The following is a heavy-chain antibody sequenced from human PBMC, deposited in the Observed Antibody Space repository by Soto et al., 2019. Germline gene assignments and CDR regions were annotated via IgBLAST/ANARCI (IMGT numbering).Heavy chain of an antibody. Sequence: QMQLVQSGAEVKKPGSSVKVSCKASGGTLSSFINYPINWVRQAPGQGLEWMGGIVPNVGTVNYAQKFQGRVAITADKSTGTGYMELSSLKSEDTALYFWSRRDTSGFLRYFDNWGQGTLVTVSS. CDR3: SRRDTSGFLRYFDN. V-gene: IGHV1-69*06. J-gene: IGHJ4*02. CDR2: IVPNVGTV. D-gene: IGHD3-3*01. CDR1: GGTLSSFINYP.